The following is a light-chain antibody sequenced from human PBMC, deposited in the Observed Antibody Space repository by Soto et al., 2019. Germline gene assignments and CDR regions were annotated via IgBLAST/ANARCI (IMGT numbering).Light chain of an antibody. J-gene: IGKJ2*01. CDR1: QSVSSSY. CDR3: QQYGSSPPFT. CDR2: GAS. Sequence: EIVLTQSPGTLSLSPGERATLSCRASQSVSSSYIAWYQQNPGQAPRLLIYGASSRATGIPDRFSGSGSGTAFTLTISRLEPEDFAVYFCQQYGSSPPFTFGQGTKVEIK. V-gene: IGKV3-20*01.